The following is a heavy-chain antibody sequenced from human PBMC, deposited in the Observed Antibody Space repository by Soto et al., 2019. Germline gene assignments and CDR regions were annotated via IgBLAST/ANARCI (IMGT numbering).Heavy chain of an antibody. J-gene: IGHJ4*02. Sequence: SETLSLTCTVSGGSISSSSYYRGWIRQPPAKGLEWIGSIYYSGSTYYNPSLKSRVTISVDTSKNQFSLKLSSVTAADTAVYYCARQRVAWLRSGTFDYWGQGTLVTVSS. CDR3: ARQRVAWLRSGTFDY. CDR1: GGSISSSSYY. CDR2: IYYSGST. V-gene: IGHV4-39*01. D-gene: IGHD5-12*01.